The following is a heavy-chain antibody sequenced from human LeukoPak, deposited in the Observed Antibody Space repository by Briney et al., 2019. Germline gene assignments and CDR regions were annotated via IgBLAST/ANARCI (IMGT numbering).Heavy chain of an antibody. Sequence: GGSLRLSCAASGFNFNYYAMSWVRQAPGKGLEWVSGISDNEGRTYYTDSVKGRFTISRDRTKNTVYLQMRNLRADDTAVYFCARHDSFIPYWGQGTLVTVSS. CDR1: GFNFNYYA. D-gene: IGHD5-18*01. V-gene: IGHV3-23*01. CDR2: ISDNEGRT. CDR3: ARHDSFIPY. J-gene: IGHJ4*02.